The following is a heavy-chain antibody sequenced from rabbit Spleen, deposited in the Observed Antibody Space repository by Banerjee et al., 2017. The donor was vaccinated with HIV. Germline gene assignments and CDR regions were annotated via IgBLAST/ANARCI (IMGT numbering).Heavy chain of an antibody. CDR2: IAGSSSGFT. CDR3: ARDTSSSFSSYGMDL. V-gene: IGHV1S40*01. J-gene: IGHJ6*01. D-gene: IGHD1-1*01. Sequence: QSLEESGGDLVKPGASLTLTCTASGLDFSSGYDMCWVRQAPGKGPEWISCIAGSSSGFTYSATWATGRFTISKTSSTTVTLQMTSLTVADTATYFCARDTSSSFSSYGMDLWGPGTLVTVS. CDR1: GLDFSSGYD.